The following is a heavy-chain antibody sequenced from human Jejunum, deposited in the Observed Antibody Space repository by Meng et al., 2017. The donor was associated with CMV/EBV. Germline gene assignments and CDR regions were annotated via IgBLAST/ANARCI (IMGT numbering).Heavy chain of an antibody. D-gene: IGHD2-2*01. CDR1: S. V-gene: IGHV4-38-2*02. J-gene: IGHJ6*02. CDR3: ARDCSSTSCYMGGYYYYYGMDV. CDR2: IYHSGIT. Sequence: SWGWIRQPPGKGMEGIASIYHSGITYYNPSLKSRVTMSVDTSKNQFSLKLSSVTAADTAMYYCARDCSSTSCYMGGYYYYYGMDVWGHGTTVTVSS.